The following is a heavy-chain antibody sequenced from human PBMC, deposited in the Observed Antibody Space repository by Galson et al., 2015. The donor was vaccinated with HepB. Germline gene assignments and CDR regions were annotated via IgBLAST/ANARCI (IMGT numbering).Heavy chain of an antibody. V-gene: IGHV3-43D*03. CDR1: GFTFDDYA. CDR3: ARDLGEGSSWVVREYYFDY. J-gene: IGHJ4*02. Sequence: SLRLSCAASGFTFDDYAMHWVRQAPGKGLEWVSLISWDGGSTYYADSVKGRFTISRDNAKNSLYLQMNSLRAEDTAVYYCARDLGEGSSWVVREYYFDYWGQGTLVTVSS. D-gene: IGHD3-10*01. CDR2: ISWDGGST.